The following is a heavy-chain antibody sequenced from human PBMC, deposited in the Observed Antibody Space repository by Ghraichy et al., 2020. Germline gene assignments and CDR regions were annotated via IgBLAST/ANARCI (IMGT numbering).Heavy chain of an antibody. V-gene: IGHV3-49*03. Sequence: GGSLRLSCTASGFTFGDFAMSWFRQAPGKGLEWVGFIRSKGYGGTAEYAASVKGRFTISRDDSKSIVYLQMNSLKTEDTAMYHCSPSGTHYYQYGMDVWGQGTTVTVSS. J-gene: IGHJ6*02. CDR1: GFTFGDFA. CDR2: IRSKGYGGTA. CDR3: SPSGTHYYQYGMDV. D-gene: IGHD1-26*01.